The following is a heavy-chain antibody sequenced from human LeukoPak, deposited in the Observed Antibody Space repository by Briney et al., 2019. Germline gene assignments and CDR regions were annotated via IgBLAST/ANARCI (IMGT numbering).Heavy chain of an antibody. V-gene: IGHV3-7*01. J-gene: IGHJ3*02. CDR1: GFTFRDYW. CDR3: AKDSRFCTGYDWRGDAFDS. CDR2: IKEDGSQK. D-gene: IGHD2-8*02. Sequence: GGSLRLSCAASGFTFRDYWMSRVRQSPGKGLEWVANIKEDGSQKYDVDSVRGRFTISRDNAKNSLFLQMDSLRAEDTAVYYCAKDSRFCTGYDWRGDAFDSWGQGTMVTVTS.